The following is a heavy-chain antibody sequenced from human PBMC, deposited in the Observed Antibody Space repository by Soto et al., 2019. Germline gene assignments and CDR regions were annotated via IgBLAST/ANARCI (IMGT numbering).Heavy chain of an antibody. Sequence: EVQLVESGGGLVQPGGSLKLSCAASGFTFSGSAIHWVRQASGKGLEWVGRIRSKANSYATAYAASVKGRFTISRDDSKNTAYLQMNSLKTEDTAVYYCTRRGSSGTDYWGQGTLVTVSS. CDR3: TRRGSSGTDY. J-gene: IGHJ4*02. V-gene: IGHV3-73*01. D-gene: IGHD6-6*01. CDR2: IRSKANSYAT. CDR1: GFTFSGSA.